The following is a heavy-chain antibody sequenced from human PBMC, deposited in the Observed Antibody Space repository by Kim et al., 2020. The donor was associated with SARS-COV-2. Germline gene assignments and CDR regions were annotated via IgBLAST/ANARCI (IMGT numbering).Heavy chain of an antibody. V-gene: IGHV4-39*07. Sequence: SETLSLTCTVSGGSISSSSYYWDWIRQPPGKGLEWIGSIYYSGSTYYSPSLKSRVTISVDTSKNQFSLKLSSVTAADTAVYYCARDPLTSRTYYYGMDVWGRGATVTVSS. CDR3: ARDPLTSRTYYYGMDV. CDR2: IYYSGST. J-gene: IGHJ6*02. D-gene: IGHD2-2*01. CDR1: GGSISSSSYY.